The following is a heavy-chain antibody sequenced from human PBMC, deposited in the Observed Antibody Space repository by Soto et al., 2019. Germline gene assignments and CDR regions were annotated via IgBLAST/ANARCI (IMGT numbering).Heavy chain of an antibody. Sequence: QLHLVQSGAEVKKPGSSVNVSCKASGGTFSSYTINWVRQAPGQGLEWLGGIIPMFGTLYYAQKFQGRLTIAADSSTSTAYMELSTLRSDDTAVYYCARKVASSDDAFDIWGQGTMVTVSS. CDR2: IIPMFGTL. J-gene: IGHJ3*02. CDR3: ARKVASSDDAFDI. V-gene: IGHV1-69*06. D-gene: IGHD6-6*01. CDR1: GGTFSSYT.